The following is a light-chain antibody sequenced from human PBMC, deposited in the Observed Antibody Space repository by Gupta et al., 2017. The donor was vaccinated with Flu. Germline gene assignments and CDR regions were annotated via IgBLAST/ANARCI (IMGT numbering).Light chain of an antibody. CDR3: QKSYRV. CDR1: QNSSNY. J-gene: IGKJ2*01. CDR2: STS. V-gene: IGKV1-39*01. Sequence: ASVGYRVTITCRASQNSSNYINWYQQKPGKAPRLLVYSTSNLERGVPSRFSGSGSGTDFSLTIYGLQSDDFATYYCQKSYRVFGQGTKLEIK.